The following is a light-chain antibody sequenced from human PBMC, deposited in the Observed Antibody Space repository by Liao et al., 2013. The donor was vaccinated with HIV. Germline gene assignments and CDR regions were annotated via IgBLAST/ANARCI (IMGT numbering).Light chain of an antibody. V-gene: IGLV3-21*01. CDR1: AFPRQF. Sequence: SYELTQPPSMSVSPGQTARITCSGDAFPRQFAYWYQQKPGQAPVLVIYQDSKRPSGIPERFSGSNSGNTATLTISRVEAGDEADYYCQVWDSSSHHYVFGTGTKVTVL. CDR3: QVWDSSSHHYV. CDR2: QDS. J-gene: IGLJ1*01.